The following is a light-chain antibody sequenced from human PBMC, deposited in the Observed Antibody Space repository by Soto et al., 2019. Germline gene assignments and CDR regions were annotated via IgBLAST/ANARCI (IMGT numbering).Light chain of an antibody. CDR2: GAS. CDR3: QQYGSSYT. V-gene: IGKV3-20*01. J-gene: IGKJ2*01. CDR1: QSVSSSY. Sequence: EIVLTQSPGTLSLSPGERATLSCRASQSVSSSYLAWYQQKPGQAPRLLIYGASRRATDIPDRFSGSGSGTDFTLTISRLEPEDFAVFYCQQYGSSYTFGQGTKLEIK.